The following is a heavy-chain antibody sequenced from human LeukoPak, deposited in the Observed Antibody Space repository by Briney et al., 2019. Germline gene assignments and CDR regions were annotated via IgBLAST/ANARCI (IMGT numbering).Heavy chain of an antibody. V-gene: IGHV3-23*01. CDR2: ISGSGDST. J-gene: IGHJ4*02. D-gene: IGHD2-2*01. CDR3: AKDRDIVVVPAATDYYFDY. Sequence: QPGGSLRLSCAASGFTFSSSAMSWVRQAPGKGLEWVSAISGSGDSTYYADSVKGRFTISRDNSKNTLYLQMNSLRAEDTAIYYCAKDRDIVVVPAATDYYFDYWGQGTLVTVSS. CDR1: GFTFSSSA.